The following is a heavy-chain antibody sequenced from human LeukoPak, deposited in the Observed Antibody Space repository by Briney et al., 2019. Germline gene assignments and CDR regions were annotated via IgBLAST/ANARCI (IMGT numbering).Heavy chain of an antibody. CDR1: GGSISSGDYY. J-gene: IGHJ4*02. D-gene: IGHD3-22*01. CDR3: ARDRSSGYYYTDDY. Sequence: SETLSLTCTVSGGSISSGDYYWSWIRQPPGKGLEWIGYIYYSGSTYYNPSLKSRVTISVDTSKNQFSLKLTSLTAADTAVYYCARDRSSGYYYTDDYWGQGTLVTVSS. V-gene: IGHV4-30-4*08. CDR2: IYYSGST.